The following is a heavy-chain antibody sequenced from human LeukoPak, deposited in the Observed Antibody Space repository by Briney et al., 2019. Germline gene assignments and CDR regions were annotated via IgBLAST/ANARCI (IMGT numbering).Heavy chain of an antibody. CDR2: IYYSGST. CDR3: AREGGGNFDY. CDR1: GGSIRSYY. Sequence: SDTLSLTCTVSGGSIRSYYWSWIRQPPGKGLEWIGYIYYSGSTNYNPSLKSRVTISVDTSKNQFSLKLSSVTAADTAVYYCAREGGGNFDYWGQGTLVTVSS. D-gene: IGHD3-16*01. V-gene: IGHV4-59*01. J-gene: IGHJ4*02.